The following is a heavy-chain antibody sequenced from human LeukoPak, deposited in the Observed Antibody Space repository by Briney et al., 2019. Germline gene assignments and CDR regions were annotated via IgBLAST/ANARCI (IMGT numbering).Heavy chain of an antibody. V-gene: IGHV3-23*01. CDR2: ISGSGGST. CDR3: AKSRVTVTPKYFDS. D-gene: IGHD4-11*01. J-gene: IGHJ4*02. CDR1: GFTFNYHA. Sequence: EGSLRLSCAASGFTFNYHAMSWVRQAPGKGLEWVSAISGSGGSTYYADSVKGRFTISRDNSKNTLYLQMNSLRAEDTAVYYCAKSRVTVTPKYFDSWGQGTLVTVSS.